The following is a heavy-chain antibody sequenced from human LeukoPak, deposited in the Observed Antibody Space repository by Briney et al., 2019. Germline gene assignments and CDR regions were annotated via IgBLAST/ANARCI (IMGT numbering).Heavy chain of an antibody. V-gene: IGHV4-59*08. Sequence: PSETLSLTCTVSGGSISSYYWSWIRQPPGKGLEWIGYIYYSGSTNYNPSLKSRVTISVDTSKNQFSLKLSSVTAADTAVYYCARLTPRYSSAAKGWFDPWGQGTLVTVSP. J-gene: IGHJ5*02. CDR3: ARLTPRYSSAAKGWFDP. D-gene: IGHD6-19*01. CDR1: GGSISSYY. CDR2: IYYSGST.